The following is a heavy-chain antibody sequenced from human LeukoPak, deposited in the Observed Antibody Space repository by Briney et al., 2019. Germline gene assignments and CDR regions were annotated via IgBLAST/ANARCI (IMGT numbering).Heavy chain of an antibody. CDR3: ARDRPSWRSYYIDY. CDR1: RYTFTSYY. CDR2: INTSGGNT. J-gene: IGHJ4*02. V-gene: IGHV1-46*01. D-gene: IGHD1-26*01. Sequence: ASVKVSCKASRYTFTSYYMHWVRQSPGQGLEWMGMINTSGGNTSYAQKFQGRVSMTMYTSTSTVYMELSSLRSEDTAVYYCARDRPSWRSYYIDYWGQGTLVTVSS.